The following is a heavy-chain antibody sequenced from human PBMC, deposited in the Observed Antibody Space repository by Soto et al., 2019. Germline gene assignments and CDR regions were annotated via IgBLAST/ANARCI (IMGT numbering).Heavy chain of an antibody. CDR2: INAGNGNT. CDR3: ARDPKLYCSGGSCYSSWFDP. D-gene: IGHD2-15*01. Sequence: ASVKVSCKASGYTFTSYAMHWVRQAPGQRLEWMGWINAGNGNTKYSQKFQGRVTITRDTSASTAYMELSSLRSEDTAVYYCARDPKLYCSGGSCYSSWFDPWGQGTLLTVSS. J-gene: IGHJ5*02. CDR1: GYTFTSYA. V-gene: IGHV1-3*01.